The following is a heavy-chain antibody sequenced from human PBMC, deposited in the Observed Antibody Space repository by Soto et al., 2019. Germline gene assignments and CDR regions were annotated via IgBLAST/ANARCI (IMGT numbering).Heavy chain of an antibody. CDR1: GFTFRSFG. Sequence: QVQLMESGGGVVRPGKSLRLSCEASGFTFRSFGMHWVRQAPGKGLEWVALISYDGNNQYYADSVRGRFTTSRDNSKNKVYLQMNSLRAEDTAIYYCAREDPTVITSLDSWGQGTLVTVSS. CDR2: ISYDGNNQ. CDR3: AREDPTVITSLDS. D-gene: IGHD1-20*01. V-gene: IGHV3-30*03. J-gene: IGHJ4*02.